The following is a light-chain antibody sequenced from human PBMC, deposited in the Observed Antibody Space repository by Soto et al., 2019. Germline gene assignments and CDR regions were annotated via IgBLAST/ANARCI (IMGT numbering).Light chain of an antibody. V-gene: IGLV2-14*01. CDR1: SSDVGGYNY. Sequence: QSVLTHPASGSGFPGESIAISCTGTSSDVGGYNYVSWYQQHPGKAPKLMVYDVSNRPSGVSNRFSGSKSGNTASLTISGLQAEDEADYYCSSYTSSSTYVLGTGTKVTVL. CDR2: DVS. CDR3: SSYTSSSTYV. J-gene: IGLJ1*01.